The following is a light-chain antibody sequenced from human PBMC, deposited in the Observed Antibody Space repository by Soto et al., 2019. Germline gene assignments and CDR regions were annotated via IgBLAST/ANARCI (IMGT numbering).Light chain of an antibody. CDR3: QSYDSSLGGLGV. CDR2: GIS. CDR1: SSNIGAGYD. J-gene: IGLJ1*01. Sequence: QSVLTQPPSVSGAPGQRVTVSCTGSSSNIGAGYDVHWYQQLPGTAPKLLIYGISNRPSGVPDRFSGSKSATSASLAITGLQAEDEADYYCQSYDSSLGGLGVSGNGTKVTVL. V-gene: IGLV1-40*01.